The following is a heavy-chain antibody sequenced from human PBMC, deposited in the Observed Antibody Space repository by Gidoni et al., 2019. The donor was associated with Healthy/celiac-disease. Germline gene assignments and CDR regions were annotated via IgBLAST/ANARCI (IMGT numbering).Heavy chain of an antibody. J-gene: IGHJ5*02. CDR2: IKSKTDGGTT. V-gene: IGHV3-15*01. D-gene: IGHD4-17*01. Sequence: EVHLVESGGGLVKPGGSLRLSCAASGFTFSNAWMSWVRQAPGKGLEWVGRIKSKTDGGTTDYAAHVKGRFTISRDDSKNTLYLQMNSLKTEDTAVYYCTTDPYGDARADWFDPWGQGTLVTVSS. CDR1: GFTFSNAW. CDR3: TTDPYGDARADWFDP.